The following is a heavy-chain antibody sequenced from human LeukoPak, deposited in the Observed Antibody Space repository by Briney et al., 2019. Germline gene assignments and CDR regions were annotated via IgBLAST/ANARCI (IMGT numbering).Heavy chain of an antibody. D-gene: IGHD2-2*01. Sequence: ASVKVSCKASGYTFTGYYMHRVRQAPGQGLEWMGWINPNSGGTNYAQKFQGRVTMTRDTSISTAYMELSRLRSDDTAVYYCARAGYCSSTSCYGKHWYFDLWGRGTLVTVSS. CDR1: GYTFTGYY. J-gene: IGHJ2*01. CDR2: INPNSGGT. CDR3: ARAGYCSSTSCYGKHWYFDL. V-gene: IGHV1-2*02.